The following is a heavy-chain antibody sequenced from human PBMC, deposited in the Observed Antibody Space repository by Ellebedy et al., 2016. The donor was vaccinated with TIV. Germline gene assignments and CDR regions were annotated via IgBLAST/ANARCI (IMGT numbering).Heavy chain of an antibody. D-gene: IGHD1-1*01. V-gene: IGHV3-7*01. CDR1: GFTFTNAW. Sequence: GESLKISCVASGFTFTNAWMSWVRQTPGKGLEWVANINQDGSATYYVDSVTGRFTISRDNAKNSLHLQMNSLRDDDTAVYYCARAPSTGTVDYWGRGTLVTVSS. J-gene: IGHJ4*02. CDR3: ARAPSTGTVDY. CDR2: INQDGSAT.